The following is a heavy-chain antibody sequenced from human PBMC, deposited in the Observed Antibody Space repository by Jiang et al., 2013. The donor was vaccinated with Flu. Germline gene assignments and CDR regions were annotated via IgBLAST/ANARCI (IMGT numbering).Heavy chain of an antibody. Sequence: GSGLVKPSETLSLTCAVSGGSISSFSYYWGWIRQSPGKGLEWIASIYYDGTTNYNPSLRSRVSISLDRSKNQIPLRLRSVTAADTAVYYCASGTVVLTAAGGDNYYYGLDVWGQGSTVTVSS. CDR2: IYYDGTT. CDR3: ASGTVVLTAAGGDNYYYGLDV. CDR1: GGSISSFSYY. V-gene: IGHV4-39*06. D-gene: IGHD2-21*02. J-gene: IGHJ6*02.